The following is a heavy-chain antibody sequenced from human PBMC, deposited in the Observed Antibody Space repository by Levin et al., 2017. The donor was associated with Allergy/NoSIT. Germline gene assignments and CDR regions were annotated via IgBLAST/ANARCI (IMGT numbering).Heavy chain of an antibody. J-gene: IGHJ4*02. D-gene: IGHD2/OR15-2a*01. CDR2: ITGGGTKT. V-gene: IGHV3-23*01. CDR1: GFTFNSYG. Sequence: GESLKISCAASGFTFNSYGMNWVRQAPGKGLQWVSLITGGGTKTYYTDSVKGRFTISRDNSKNTLYLQINSLTAEDTAVYYCARSAGNNGEYYFDYWGQGTLVTVSS. CDR3: ARSAGNNGEYYFDY.